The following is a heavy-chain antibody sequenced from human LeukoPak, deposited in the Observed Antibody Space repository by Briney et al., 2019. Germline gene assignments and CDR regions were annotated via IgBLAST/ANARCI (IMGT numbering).Heavy chain of an antibody. CDR3: ARDPDY. J-gene: IGHJ4*02. CDR2: IYYSGST. Sequence: PSETLSLTCTVSGGSISSSNYYWGWIRQPPGKGLEWIGYIYYSGSTNYNPSLKSRVTISVDTSKNQFSLKLSSVTAADTAVYYCARDPDYWGQGTLVTVSS. V-gene: IGHV4-61*01. CDR1: GGSISSSNYY.